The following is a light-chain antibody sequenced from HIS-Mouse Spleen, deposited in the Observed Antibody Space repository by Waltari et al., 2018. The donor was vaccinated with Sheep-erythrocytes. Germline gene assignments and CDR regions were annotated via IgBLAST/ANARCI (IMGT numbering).Light chain of an antibody. V-gene: IGLV2-14*02. Sequence: QSALTQPASASGSPGQSITISCTGTSSDVGSKNLVSWYQQHPGKAPKLMIYEGSKRPSGVSNRFSGSNSGNTATLTISRVEAGDEADYYCQVWDSSSDHVVFGGGTKLTVL. CDR1: SSDVGSKNL. CDR2: EGS. J-gene: IGLJ2*01. CDR3: QVWDSSSDHVV.